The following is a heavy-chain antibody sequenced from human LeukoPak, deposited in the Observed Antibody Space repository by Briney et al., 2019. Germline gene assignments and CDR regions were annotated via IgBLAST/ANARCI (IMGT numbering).Heavy chain of an antibody. CDR1: GGSVSSSRYY. Sequence: RTSETLSLTCPVSGGSVSSSRYYWGWIRQPPGKGLEWIGSIYYTGSTYYKPSLKSRVTISVDASKNQISLKLSSVTAADTAVYYCAGYGGNSWSPDAFDIWGQGTMVTVSS. V-gene: IGHV4-39*01. CDR3: AGYGGNSWSPDAFDI. D-gene: IGHD4-23*01. J-gene: IGHJ3*02. CDR2: IYYTGST.